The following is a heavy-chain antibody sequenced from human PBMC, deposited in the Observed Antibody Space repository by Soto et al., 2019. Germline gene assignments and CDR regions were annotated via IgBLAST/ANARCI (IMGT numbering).Heavy chain of an antibody. J-gene: IGHJ5*02. V-gene: IGHV1-69*12. CDR2: IIPIFGTA. CDR1: GGTFSSYA. Sequence: QVQLVQSGAEVKKPGSSVKVSCKASGGTFSSYAISWVRQAPGQGLEWMGGIIPIFGTANYAHKFQGRVTITADESTSTAYMELSSLRSEDTAVYYCARVLKRGVATIYNWFDPWGQGTLVTVSS. CDR3: ARVLKRGVATIYNWFDP. D-gene: IGHD5-12*01.